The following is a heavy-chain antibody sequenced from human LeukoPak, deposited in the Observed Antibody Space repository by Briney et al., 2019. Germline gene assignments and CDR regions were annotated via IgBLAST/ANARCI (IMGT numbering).Heavy chain of an antibody. CDR2: FDPEDGET. Sequence: ASVKVSCKVSGYTLNELSIHWVRQAPGKGLEWMGGFDPEDGETVYAQKFQDRVTMTEDTSTDTTYMELSSLRSDDTAVYYCLDGSNYGYWGQGTLVTVSS. D-gene: IGHD5-18*01. J-gene: IGHJ4*02. V-gene: IGHV1-24*01. CDR3: LDGSNYGY. CDR1: GYTLNELS.